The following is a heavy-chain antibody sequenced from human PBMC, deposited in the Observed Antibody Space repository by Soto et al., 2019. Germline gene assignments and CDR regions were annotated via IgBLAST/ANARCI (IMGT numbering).Heavy chain of an antibody. CDR3: AWGTVTSGRWFGP. CDR1: ASTFTGYT. J-gene: IGHJ5*02. D-gene: IGHD4-17*01. CDR2: ISTFNGNT. Sequence: QVHLVQSGTEVKEPGASVKVSCKASASTFTGYTINWVRQAPGQGLEWMGWISTFNGNTKYAGNFEGRVTMTTNTTTTTAYMELTSLTFGDTAVYFCAWGTVTSGRWFGPWGQGSLVSVSA. V-gene: IGHV1-18*04.